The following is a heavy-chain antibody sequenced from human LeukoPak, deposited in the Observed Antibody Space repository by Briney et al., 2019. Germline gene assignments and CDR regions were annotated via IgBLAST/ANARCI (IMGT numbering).Heavy chain of an antibody. CDR1: GFXFSSNG. Sequence: GRSLRLSCTASGFXFSSNGIHWVRQAPGKGLEWVALISYDGSNKYYADSVKGRFTISRDNSKNTLYLQMNSLRAEDTAVYYCAKDRSSSWTWTIDYWGQGTLVTVSS. D-gene: IGHD6-13*01. V-gene: IGHV3-30*18. J-gene: IGHJ4*02. CDR2: ISYDGSNK. CDR3: AKDRSSSWTWTIDY.